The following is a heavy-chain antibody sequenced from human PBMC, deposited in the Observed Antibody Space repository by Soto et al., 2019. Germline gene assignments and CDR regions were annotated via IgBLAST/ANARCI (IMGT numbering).Heavy chain of an antibody. D-gene: IGHD6-13*01. CDR1: GYRFASYN. J-gene: IGHJ4*02. CDR2: IGIANGHT. Sequence: GASVKVSCKASGYRFASYNMHWVRQAPGQRLDWMGWIGIANGHTQYSQKFRGRVTISRDTSASTVYMELSSLEPEDTAVYFCGREEMYTSSYYPTYWGQGTPVTVSS. V-gene: IGHV1-3*04. CDR3: GREEMYTSSYYPTY.